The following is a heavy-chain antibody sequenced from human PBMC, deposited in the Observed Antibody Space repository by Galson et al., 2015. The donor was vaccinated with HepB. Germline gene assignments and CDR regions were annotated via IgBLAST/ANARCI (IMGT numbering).Heavy chain of an antibody. Sequence: YISTDYGISWVRQAPGQGLEWMGWVHASNGHTNYAKRLQGRVTMTIDTSTSTAYMELRSLTFDDTAVYFCARGDVVVVTSDIHAFDIWGQGTMVTVSS. CDR3: ARGDVVVVTSDIHAFDI. CDR2: VHASNGHT. J-gene: IGHJ3*02. V-gene: IGHV1-18*04. D-gene: IGHD2-2*01. CDR1: YISTDYG.